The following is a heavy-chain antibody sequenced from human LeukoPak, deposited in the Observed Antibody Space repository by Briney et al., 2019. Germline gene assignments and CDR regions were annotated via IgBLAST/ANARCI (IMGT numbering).Heavy chain of an antibody. CDR3: AKDYIVVVPAAIPGNDY. D-gene: IGHD2-2*01. CDR2: IRYDGSNK. Sequence: GGSLRLSCAASGFTFSSYGMHWVRQAPGKGLEWVAFIRYDGSNKYYADSVKGRFTISRDNSKNTLYLQMNSLRAEDTAVYYCAKDYIVVVPAAIPGNDYWGQGTLATVSS. V-gene: IGHV3-30*02. CDR1: GFTFSSYG. J-gene: IGHJ4*02.